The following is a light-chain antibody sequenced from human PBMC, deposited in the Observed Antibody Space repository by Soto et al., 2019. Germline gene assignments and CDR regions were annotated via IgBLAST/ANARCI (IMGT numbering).Light chain of an antibody. Sequence: QCVLKRAPSVSGAPGERVTISCTGSSSNFGSGYDVHWYQQLPGTAPKLLIYDDFNWPSGVPDRFSGSKSGTSASLAITGLQAEDETDYYCQSYDSSQSGFVFGTGTKVTVL. CDR3: QSYDSSQSGFV. J-gene: IGLJ1*01. CDR1: SSNFGSGYD. V-gene: IGLV1-40*01. CDR2: DDF.